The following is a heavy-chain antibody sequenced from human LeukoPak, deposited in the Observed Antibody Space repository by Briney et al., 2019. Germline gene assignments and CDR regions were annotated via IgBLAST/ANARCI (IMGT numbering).Heavy chain of an antibody. J-gene: IGHJ4*02. D-gene: IGHD1-14*01. CDR3: ARERSGNLDY. Sequence: SETPSLTCTVSGGSLSSGGYYCTWIRQHPGKGLEWIGHIYYSGTTNYNPSLKSRVTISVDTSENQFSLKLTPVTAADTAVYYCARERSGNLDYWGQGTLVTVSS. V-gene: IGHV4-31*03. CDR1: GGSLSSGGYY. CDR2: IYYSGTT.